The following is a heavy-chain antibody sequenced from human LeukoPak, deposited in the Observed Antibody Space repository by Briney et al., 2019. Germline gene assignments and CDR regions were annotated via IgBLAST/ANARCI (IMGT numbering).Heavy chain of an antibody. D-gene: IGHD3-10*01. CDR3: ARKSASGNYPLDY. Sequence: QPGGSLRLSCSASGFTFTTYGMNWVRQAPGKGLEWVSGIGGSGTRTYYADSVKGRFTISRDNAKNTVFLQMSSLRAEDTALYYCARKSASGNYPLDYWGQGTLVTVSS. J-gene: IGHJ4*02. V-gene: IGHV3-23*01. CDR1: GFTFTTYG. CDR2: IGGSGTRT.